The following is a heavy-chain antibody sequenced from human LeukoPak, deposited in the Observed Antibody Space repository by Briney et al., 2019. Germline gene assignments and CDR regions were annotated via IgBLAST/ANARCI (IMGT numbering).Heavy chain of an antibody. V-gene: IGHV3-7*01. CDR2: IKQDGSEK. CDR3: ARVGPVVAATLDY. Sequence: GGSLRLSCVASGFTFSSYWMSWVRQAPGKGLEWVANIKQDGSEKYYVDSVKGRFTISRDNAKNSLYLQMNSLRAEDTAVYYCARVGPVVAATLDYWGQGTLVTVSS. D-gene: IGHD2-15*01. CDR1: GFTFSSYW. J-gene: IGHJ4*02.